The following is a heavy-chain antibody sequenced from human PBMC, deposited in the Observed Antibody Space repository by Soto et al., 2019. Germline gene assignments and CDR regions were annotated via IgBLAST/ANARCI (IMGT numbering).Heavy chain of an antibody. CDR1: GFTFSASA. CDR3: TRRSYSRGWYGDY. J-gene: IGHJ4*02. V-gene: IGHV3-73*01. D-gene: IGHD6-19*01. CDR2: VRSRSNSYAT. Sequence: EVQLVESGGGLVQPGGSLKLSCAASGFTFSASAMHWVRQASGRGLEWVGRVRSRSNSYATEYAASVEGRFTISRDDSKNTAYLLMNSLKTEDTAVYYCTRRSYSRGWYGDYWGQGTLVTVSS.